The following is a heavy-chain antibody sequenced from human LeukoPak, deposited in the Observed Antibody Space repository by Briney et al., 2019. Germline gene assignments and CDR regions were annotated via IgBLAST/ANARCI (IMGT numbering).Heavy chain of an antibody. V-gene: IGHV3-30*02. Sequence: GGSLRLSCAASGFTFSSYGMHWVRQASGKGLEWVAFIRYDGSNKYYADSVKGRFTISRDNSKNTLYLQMNSLRAEDTAVYYCASVRVEAAAGNYWGQGTLVTVSS. J-gene: IGHJ4*02. CDR1: GFTFSSYG. CDR3: ASVRVEAAAGNY. CDR2: IRYDGSNK. D-gene: IGHD6-13*01.